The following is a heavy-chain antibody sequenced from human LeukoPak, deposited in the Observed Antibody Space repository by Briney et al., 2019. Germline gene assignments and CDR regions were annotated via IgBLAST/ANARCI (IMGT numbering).Heavy chain of an antibody. CDR2: IRTTAEGAKYA. D-gene: IGHD1-20*01. V-gene: IGHV3-48*02. CDR1: GFSFTDYP. J-gene: IGHJ4*02. Sequence: GGSLRLSCATSGFSFTDYPMNWVRQAPGKGLEWISNIRTTAEGAKYAYYADSVKGRFTISRDNAKNSLYLEMHSLRDEDTAVYYCASYNWNDGFFDYWGQGTLVTVSS. CDR3: ASYNWNDGFFDY.